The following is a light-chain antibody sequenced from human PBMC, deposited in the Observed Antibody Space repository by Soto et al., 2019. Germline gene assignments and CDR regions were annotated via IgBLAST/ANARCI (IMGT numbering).Light chain of an antibody. CDR1: QDISKH. CDR3: QQYESLPLT. V-gene: IGKV1-33*01. CDR2: DAS. J-gene: IGKJ5*01. Sequence: DVQMTQSPSSLSASVGDRFTITCQASQDISKHLSWYQQKPGKAPKLLIYDASDLETGVPSRFSGSGSGTGFTFTISSLQPEDFATYYCQQYESLPLTFGQGTRLEIK.